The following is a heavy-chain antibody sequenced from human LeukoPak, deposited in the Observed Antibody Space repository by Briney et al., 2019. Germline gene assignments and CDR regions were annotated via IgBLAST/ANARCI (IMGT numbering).Heavy chain of an antibody. J-gene: IGHJ6*03. CDR2: ISLSGGTT. CDR1: GFTFSSYD. CDR3: AKRGGTESFYYYYYMDV. Sequence: GGSLRLSCAASGFTFSSYDMTWVRQTPGKGLEWVALISLSGGTTYYADSVKGRFTISRDNSKNTLYLQMNSLRAEDTAEYYCAKRGGTESFYYYYYMDVWGKGTTVTVSS. D-gene: IGHD2-15*01. V-gene: IGHV3-23*01.